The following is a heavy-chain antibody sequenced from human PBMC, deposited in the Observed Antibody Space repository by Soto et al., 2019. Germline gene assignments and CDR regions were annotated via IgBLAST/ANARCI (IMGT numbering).Heavy chain of an antibody. CDR2: IYYSGST. J-gene: IGHJ4*02. V-gene: IGHV4-39*01. CDR1: GGSISSSSYY. D-gene: IGHD7-27*01. Sequence: SETLSLTCTVSGGSISSSSYYWGWIRQPPGKGLEWIGSIYYSGSTYYNPSLKSRVTISVDTSKNQFSLKLSSVTAADTAVYYCATPTGEGSLDYWGQGTLVTVSS. CDR3: ATPTGEGSLDY.